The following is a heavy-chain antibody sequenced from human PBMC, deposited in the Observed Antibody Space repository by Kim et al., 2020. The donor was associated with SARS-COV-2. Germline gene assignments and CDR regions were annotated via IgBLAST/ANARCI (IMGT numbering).Heavy chain of an antibody. CDR1: GFTFSNAW. D-gene: IGHD6-13*01. V-gene: IGHV3-15*01. CDR3: TTDSSPARYSSSRWRAFDI. J-gene: IGHJ3*02. Sequence: GGSLRLSCAASGFTFSNAWMSWVRQAPGKGLEWVGRIKSKTDGGTTDYAAPVKGRFTISRDDSKNTLYLQMNSLKTEDTAVYYCTTDSSPARYSSSRWRAFDIWGQGTMVTVSS. CDR2: IKSKTDGGTT.